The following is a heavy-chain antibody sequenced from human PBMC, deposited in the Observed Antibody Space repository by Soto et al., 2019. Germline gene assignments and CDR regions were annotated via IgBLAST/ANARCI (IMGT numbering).Heavy chain of an antibody. CDR1: GGSIRSHY. J-gene: IGHJ2*01. CDR2: IYYSGSI. CDR3: ARPVDRNW. V-gene: IGHV4-59*11. Sequence: SETLSLTCTVSGGSIRSHYWGWIRQPPGKGLEWIGYIYYSGSINYSPSLKSRVSISVDTSKNQVSLKVHSVTAADTAVYYCARPVDRNW.